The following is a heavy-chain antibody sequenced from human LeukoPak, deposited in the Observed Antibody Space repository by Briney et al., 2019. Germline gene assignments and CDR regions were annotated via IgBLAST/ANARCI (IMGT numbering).Heavy chain of an antibody. J-gene: IGHJ5*02. CDR2: INHSGST. CDR3: ARGRRFLEWTIVRRDWFDP. Sequence: SETLSLPCTVSGSSISSYYRSWIRQPPGKGLEGIGEINHSGSTNYNPSLKSRVTISVDTSKNQFSLKLSSVTAADTAVYYCARGRRFLEWTIVRRDWFDPWGQGTLVTVSS. D-gene: IGHD3-3*01. CDR1: GSSISSYY. V-gene: IGHV4-34*01.